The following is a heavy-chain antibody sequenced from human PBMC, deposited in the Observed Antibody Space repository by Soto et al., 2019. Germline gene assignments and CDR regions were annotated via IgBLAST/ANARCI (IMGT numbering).Heavy chain of an antibody. CDR3: AKVHSLVREVLPWDY. J-gene: IGHJ4*02. D-gene: IGHD1-26*01. Sequence: EVQLLESGGGLVQPGGSLRLSCAASGFTFSSFAMSWVRQVPGKGLEWVSAVSGSGGGTYYADSVKGRFTISRDNSKTMLYLQMNSLRAEDTAVYYCAKVHSLVREVLPWDYWGQGTLVTVSS. CDR1: GFTFSSFA. CDR2: VSGSGGGT. V-gene: IGHV3-23*01.